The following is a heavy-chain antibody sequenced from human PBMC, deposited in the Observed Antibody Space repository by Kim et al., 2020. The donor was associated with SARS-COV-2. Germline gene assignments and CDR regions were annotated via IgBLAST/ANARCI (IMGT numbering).Heavy chain of an antibody. J-gene: IGHJ4*02. Sequence: SFQGQVTISADKSISTAYLQLSSLKASDTAMYYCARRGYYYDSSGPGVDYWGQGTLVTVSS. D-gene: IGHD3-22*01. CDR3: ARRGYYYDSSGPGVDY. V-gene: IGHV5-51*01.